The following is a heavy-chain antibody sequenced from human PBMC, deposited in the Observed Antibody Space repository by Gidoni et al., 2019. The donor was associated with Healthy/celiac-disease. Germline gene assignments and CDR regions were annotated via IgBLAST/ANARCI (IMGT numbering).Heavy chain of an antibody. CDR1: GFTFSSYS. V-gene: IGHV3-21*01. CDR3: ARDHWVVTKPSSFDY. CDR2: ISSSSSYI. D-gene: IGHD2-21*02. J-gene: IGHJ4*02. Sequence: EVQLVESGGGLVKPGGSLRLSCAASGFTFSSYSMNWGRQAQGKGLEWVSSISSSSSYIYYADSVKGRFTISRDNAKNSLYLQMNSLRAEDTAVYYCARDHWVVTKPSSFDYWGQGTLVTVSS.